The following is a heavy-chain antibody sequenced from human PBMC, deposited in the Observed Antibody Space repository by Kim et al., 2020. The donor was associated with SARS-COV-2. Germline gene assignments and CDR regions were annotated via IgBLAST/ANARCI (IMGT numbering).Heavy chain of an antibody. V-gene: IGHV3-23*01. J-gene: IGHJ4*02. Sequence: ADSVRGRFTISKDISMHTLYLQMNSLRAEDTALYFCAKTRVNSGSEDLDYWGQGTLVTVSS. CDR3: AKTRVNSGSEDLDY. D-gene: IGHD3-10*01.